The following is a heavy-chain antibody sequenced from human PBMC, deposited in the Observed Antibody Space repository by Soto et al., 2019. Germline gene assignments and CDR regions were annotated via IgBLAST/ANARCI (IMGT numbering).Heavy chain of an antibody. D-gene: IGHD3-10*01. Sequence: DVQLLESGGDLVQPGGSLRLSCAASGLTFSSYAMSWVRQAPGKGLEWVSSVSAGGDMTYYSDSVKGRFTISRDNSNNALFLQMNSLRAEDTALYYCARGDRGGSGSPASYYYSGLDVWGQGTTVTVSS. CDR3: ARGDRGGSGSPASYYYSGLDV. CDR1: GLTFSSYA. CDR2: VSAGGDMT. J-gene: IGHJ6*02. V-gene: IGHV3-23*01.